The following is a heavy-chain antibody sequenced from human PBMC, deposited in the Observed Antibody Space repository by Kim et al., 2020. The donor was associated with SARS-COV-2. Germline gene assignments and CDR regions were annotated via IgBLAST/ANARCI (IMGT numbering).Heavy chain of an antibody. Sequence: KGNTNYAQKLQGRVTMTTDTSTSTAYMELRSLRSDDTAVDYCARGRIAVNWGQGTLVTVSS. CDR2: KGNT. CDR3: ARGRIAVN. D-gene: IGHD6-19*01. V-gene: IGHV1-18*01. J-gene: IGHJ4*02.